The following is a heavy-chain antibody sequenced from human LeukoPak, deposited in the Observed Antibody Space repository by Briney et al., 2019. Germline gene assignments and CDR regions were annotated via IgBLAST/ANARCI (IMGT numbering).Heavy chain of an antibody. V-gene: IGHV3-23*01. J-gene: IGHJ4*02. CDR1: GFTFSCYV. CDR3: AKGRNSESYYVPVDF. Sequence: AGSLRLSSAASGFTFSCYVMKWVRQAPGKGLEWVSSITGSGGGTYYADSVKGRFTISRDNSKNTLYLQMNSLRAEDTAVYYCAKGRNSESYYVPVDFWGQGTLVTVSS. D-gene: IGHD1-26*01. CDR2: ITGSGGGT.